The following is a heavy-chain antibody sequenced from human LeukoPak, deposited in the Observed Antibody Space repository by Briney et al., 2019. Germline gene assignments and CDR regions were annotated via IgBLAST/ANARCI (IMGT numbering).Heavy chain of an antibody. CDR2: ISARGDNT. CDR1: GFTFTNYA. CDR3: AKAYHYDVGTSFAY. V-gene: IGHV3-23*01. Sequence: PGGSLRLSCAASGFTFTNYAISWVRQAPVKGLECVSAISARGDNTYYADSVKGRTSISRDNSEHTPYLQMTSMRAEDTAIYYCAKAYHYDVGTSFAYWGQGLLVTVSS. D-gene: IGHD3-22*01. J-gene: IGHJ4*02.